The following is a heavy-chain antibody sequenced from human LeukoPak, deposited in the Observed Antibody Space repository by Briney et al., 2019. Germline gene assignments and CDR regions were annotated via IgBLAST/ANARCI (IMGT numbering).Heavy chain of an antibody. CDR3: ARAFYPGYYSYMAV. CDR2: IYYSGST. J-gene: IGHJ6*03. V-gene: IGHV4-59*01. D-gene: IGHD3-3*02. Sequence: SETLSLTCTVSGGSISSYYWSWIRQPPGKGLEWIGYIYYSGSTNYNPSLKSRVTMSVDTSRNQFFLRLSSVTAADTAVYYCARAFYPGYYSYMAVWGKGTRSPSP. CDR1: GGSISSYY.